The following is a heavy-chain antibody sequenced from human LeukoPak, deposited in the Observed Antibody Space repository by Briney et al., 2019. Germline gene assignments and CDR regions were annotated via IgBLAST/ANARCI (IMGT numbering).Heavy chain of an antibody. J-gene: IGHJ3*02. Sequence: ASVKVSCKASGYTFTGYYIHWVRQDPGQGLEWLGWISPNSGGTNYAQKFQGRVTMTRDTSISTAYMELSRLRSDDTAVYYCARTRPFVVVTAIDDAFDIWGQGTMVTVSS. CDR2: ISPNSGGT. CDR3: ARTRPFVVVTAIDDAFDI. V-gene: IGHV1-2*02. D-gene: IGHD2-21*02. CDR1: GYTFTGYY.